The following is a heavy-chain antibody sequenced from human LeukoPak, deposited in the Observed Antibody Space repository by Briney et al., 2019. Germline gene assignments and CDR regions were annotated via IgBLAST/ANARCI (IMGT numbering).Heavy chain of an antibody. J-gene: IGHJ4*02. CDR2: ISLAGRT. CDR1: GGSITTTNY. D-gene: IGHD3-10*02. CDR3: AGMRVTTPTVRTLDY. Sequence: SETLSLTCGVSGGSITTTNYWSWVRQPPGGGLEWIGEISLAGRTRYNPSLKSRVTISVDTSKNQFSLKLSSVTAADTAVYYCAGMRVTTPTVRTLDYWGQGTLVTVSS. V-gene: IGHV4-4*02.